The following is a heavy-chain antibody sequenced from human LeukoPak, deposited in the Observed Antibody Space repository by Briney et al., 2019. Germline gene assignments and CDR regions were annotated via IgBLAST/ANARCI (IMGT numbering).Heavy chain of an antibody. CDR2: IYYSGST. J-gene: IGHJ5*02. D-gene: IGHD2-2*01. V-gene: IGHV4-31*03. CDR3: ARGLYCSSTSCNILEWFSVDQGWFDP. Sequence: SQTLSLTCTVSGGSISSGGYYWSWIRQHPGKGLEWIGYIYYSGSTYYNPSLKSRVTISVDTSKNQFSLKLSSVTAADTAVYYCARGLYCSSTSCNILEWFSVDQGWFDPWGQGTLVTVSS. CDR1: GGSISSGGYY.